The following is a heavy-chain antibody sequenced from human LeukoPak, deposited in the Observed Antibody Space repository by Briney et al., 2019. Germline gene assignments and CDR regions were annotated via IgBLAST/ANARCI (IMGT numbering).Heavy chain of an antibody. J-gene: IGHJ6*02. CDR2: IYPGDSDT. CDR1: GXSFTSYW. V-gene: IGHV5-51*01. D-gene: IGHD3-22*01. Sequence: GESLKISFKGSGXSFTSYWIGWVRQMPGKGMEWMGIIYPGDSDTRYSPSFQGQVTISADKSISTAYLQWSSLKASDTAMYYCAMSYYYDSSGSHYGMDVWGQGTTVTVSS. CDR3: AMSYYYDSSGSHYGMDV.